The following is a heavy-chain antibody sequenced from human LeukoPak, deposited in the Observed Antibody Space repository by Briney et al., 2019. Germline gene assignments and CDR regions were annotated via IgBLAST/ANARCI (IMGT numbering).Heavy chain of an antibody. Sequence: ASVTVSCTASGYTFTSYGISWVRQAPGQGLEWMGWISAYNGNTNYAQKLQGRVTMTTDTSTSTAYMELRSLRSGDTAVYYCARDRHYYGSGSYYYFDYWGQGTLVTVSS. D-gene: IGHD3-10*01. CDR1: GYTFTSYG. CDR2: ISAYNGNT. V-gene: IGHV1-18*01. CDR3: ARDRHYYGSGSYYYFDY. J-gene: IGHJ4*02.